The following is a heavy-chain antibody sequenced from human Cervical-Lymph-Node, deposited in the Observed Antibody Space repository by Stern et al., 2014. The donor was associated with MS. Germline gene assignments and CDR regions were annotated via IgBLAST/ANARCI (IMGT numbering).Heavy chain of an antibody. CDR3: ARKEGVATINAAFDI. J-gene: IGHJ3*02. V-gene: IGHV3-11*01. D-gene: IGHD5-12*01. CDR1: GFTFSDYY. Sequence: VQLVESGGGLVKHGGSLRLSCAASGFTFSDYYMSWIRQAPGKGLEWFSFISSSGSTIYYADSVKGRFTISRDNAKNSLYLQMNSLRAEDTAMYYCARKEGVATINAAFDIWGQGTVVTVSS. CDR2: ISSSGSTI.